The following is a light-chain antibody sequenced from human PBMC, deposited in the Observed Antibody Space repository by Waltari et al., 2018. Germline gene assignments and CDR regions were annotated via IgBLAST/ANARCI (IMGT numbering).Light chain of an antibody. Sequence: EIVLTQSPATRSSSPGDTATLSCRASQSVGSYLAWYQQKPGQPPRLLIYDASNRATGVPARFRGSGSGTEFTLTISSLEAEDFAVYYCQQRSNWAPHTFGQGARLEIK. CDR2: DAS. V-gene: IGKV3-11*01. J-gene: IGKJ2*01. CDR3: QQRSNWAPHT. CDR1: QSVGSY.